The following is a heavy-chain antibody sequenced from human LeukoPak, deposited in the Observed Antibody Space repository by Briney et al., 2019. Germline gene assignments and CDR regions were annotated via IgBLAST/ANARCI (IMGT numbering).Heavy chain of an antibody. CDR1: GFTFDDYG. V-gene: IGHV3-20*04. CDR2: INWNGGST. J-gene: IGHJ5*02. CDR3: ARVIGDDYGDYRWFDP. D-gene: IGHD4-17*01. Sequence: PGGSLRLSCAASGFTFDDYGMSWVRQAPGKGLEWVSGINWNGGSTGYADSVKGRFTISRDNAKNSLYLQMNSLRAEDTALYYCARVIGDDYGDYRWFDPWGQGTLVIVSS.